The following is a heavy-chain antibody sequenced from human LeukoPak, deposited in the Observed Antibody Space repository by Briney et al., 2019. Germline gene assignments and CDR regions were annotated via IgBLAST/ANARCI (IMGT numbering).Heavy chain of an antibody. J-gene: IGHJ4*02. V-gene: IGHV3-48*03. CDR2: MSRSGSTI. Sequence: GGSLRLSCAASGFTFSSYEMNWVRQAPGKGLEWVSYMSRSGSTIYYADSAKGRFTISRDNAKNSLYLQMKSLRAEDTAVYYCARASMRMSTAGLVDYWGQGTLVTVSS. CDR1: GFTFSSYE. CDR3: ARASMRMSTAGLVDY. D-gene: IGHD6-13*01.